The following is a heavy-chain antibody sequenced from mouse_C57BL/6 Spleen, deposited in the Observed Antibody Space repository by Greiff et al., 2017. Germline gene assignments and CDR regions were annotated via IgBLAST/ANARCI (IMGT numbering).Heavy chain of an antibody. CDR2: IDPNSGGT. CDR1: GYTFTSYW. D-gene: IGHD2-4*01. V-gene: IGHV1-72*01. J-gene: IGHJ2*01. Sequence: QVQLQQPGAELVKPGASVKLSCTASGYTFTSYWMHWVKQRPGRGLEWIGRIDPNSGGTKYNEKFKSKATLTVDKPSSTAYMQLSRLTSEDSAVYYGAKEDNDDGGFDYWGQGTTLTVSS. CDR3: AKEDNDDGGFDY.